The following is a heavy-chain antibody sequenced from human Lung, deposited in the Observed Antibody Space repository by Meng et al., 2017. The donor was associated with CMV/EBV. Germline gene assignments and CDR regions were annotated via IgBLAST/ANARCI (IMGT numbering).Heavy chain of an antibody. D-gene: IGHD5-18*01. CDR1: GSIFNSFM. Sequence: GESLKISCAASGSIFNSFMMSWVRQAPGKGLEWVASIHQDGSESFYVESVRGRFTISRDNAKNSLYVQMSSMRAEDTAVYYCARELGGYSHGKNSGYHQYGMDVWGQGTTVTGSS. J-gene: IGHJ6*02. CDR3: ARELGGYSHGKNSGYHQYGMDV. V-gene: IGHV3-7*01. CDR2: IHQDGSES.